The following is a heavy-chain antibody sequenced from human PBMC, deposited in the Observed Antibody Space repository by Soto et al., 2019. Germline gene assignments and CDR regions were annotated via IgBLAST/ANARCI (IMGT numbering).Heavy chain of an antibody. CDR3: ARVPSP. V-gene: IGHV4-30-2*01. CDR1: GGSISSGGYS. CDR2: IYHSGST. Sequence: PSETLSLTCAVSGGSISSGGYSWIWVRQPPGKALEWIGYIYHSGSTYYNPSLKSRVTISVDRSKNQFSLKLSSVTAADTAVYYCARVPSPWGQGTLVTVSS. J-gene: IGHJ5*02.